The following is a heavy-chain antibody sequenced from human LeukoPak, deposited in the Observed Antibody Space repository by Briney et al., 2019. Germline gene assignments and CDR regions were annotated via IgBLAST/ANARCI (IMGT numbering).Heavy chain of an antibody. CDR3: ARDKESGSYSYGMDV. CDR2: IYYSGST. V-gene: IGHV4-59*01. D-gene: IGHD1-26*01. Sequence: PSETLSLTCTVSGGSISSYYWSCVRQPPGKGLEWVGYIYYSGSTNYNPSLRSRVAISVDTSKNQFSLKLTSVTAADTAVYYCARDKESGSYSYGMDVWGQGTTVTVSS. CDR1: GGSISSYY. J-gene: IGHJ6*02.